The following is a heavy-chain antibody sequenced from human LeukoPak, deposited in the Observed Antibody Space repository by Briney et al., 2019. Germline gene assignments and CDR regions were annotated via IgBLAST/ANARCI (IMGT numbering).Heavy chain of an antibody. CDR1: GGTFSSYA. V-gene: IGHV1-69*13. CDR2: IIPIFGTA. Sequence: ASVKVSCKASGGTFSSYAISWVRQAPGQGLEWMGGIIPIFGTANYAQKFQGRVTITADESTSTAYMELSSLRSEDTAVYYCARDLSRTTMVRGVITHYYYYGMDVWGQRTTVTVSS. J-gene: IGHJ6*02. CDR3: ARDLSRTTMVRGVITHYYYYGMDV. D-gene: IGHD3-10*01.